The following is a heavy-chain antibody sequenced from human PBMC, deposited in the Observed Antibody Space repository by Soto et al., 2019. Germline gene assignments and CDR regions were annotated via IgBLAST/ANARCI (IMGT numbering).Heavy chain of an antibody. D-gene: IGHD4-17*01. V-gene: IGHV1-69*13. J-gene: IGHJ6*02. Sequence: SVKVSCKASGGTFSSYAISWVRQAPGQGLEWMGGIIPIFGTANYAQKLQGRVTITADESTSTAYMELSSLRSEDTAVYYCARAGDSNYYYYGMDVWGQGTTVTVSS. CDR1: GGTFSSYA. CDR2: IIPIFGTA. CDR3: ARAGDSNYYYYGMDV.